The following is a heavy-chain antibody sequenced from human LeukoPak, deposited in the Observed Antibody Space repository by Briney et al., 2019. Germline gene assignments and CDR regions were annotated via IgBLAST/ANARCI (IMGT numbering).Heavy chain of an antibody. V-gene: IGHV6-1*01. J-gene: IGHJ4*02. CDR2: TYYRSKWHN. CDR1: GDSVSSNSAV. Sequence: SQTLSLTCAISGDSVSSNSAVWNWIRQSPSRGLEWLGRTYYRSKWHNEYAESVKSRVSINSDTSKNQFSLQLNSVTPEDTAEYYCAGTTDYSSFLAYWGQGTLVTVSS. CDR3: AGTTDYSSFLAY. D-gene: IGHD4-11*01.